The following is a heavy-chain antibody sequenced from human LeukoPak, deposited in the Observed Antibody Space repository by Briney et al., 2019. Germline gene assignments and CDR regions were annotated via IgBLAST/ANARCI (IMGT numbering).Heavy chain of an antibody. V-gene: IGHV1-69*13. CDR3: ARTDHNYYDNRGRDAFDI. D-gene: IGHD3-22*01. CDR1: GGTFSSYA. CDR2: IIPIFGTA. Sequence: GAPVKVSCKASGGTFSSYAISWVRQAPGQGLEWMGGIIPIFGTANYAQKFQGRVTITADESTSTAYMELSSLRSEDTAVYYCARTDHNYYDNRGRDAFDIWGQGTMVTVSS. J-gene: IGHJ3*02.